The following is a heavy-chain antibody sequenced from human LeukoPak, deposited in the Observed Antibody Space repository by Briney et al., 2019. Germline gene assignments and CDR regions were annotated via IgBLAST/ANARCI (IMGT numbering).Heavy chain of an antibody. V-gene: IGHV3-7*01. D-gene: IGHD5-18*01. CDR3: ARDSYSYGYVPFDY. CDR1: GFTFSNYW. CDR2: IKQDETEK. Sequence: GGSLRLSCAASGFTFSNYWMSWVRQAPGKGLEWVANIKQDETEKYYVDSVKGRFTISRDNAKNSLYLQMNSLRAEDTAVYYCARDSYSYGYVPFDYWGQGTLVTVSS. J-gene: IGHJ4*02.